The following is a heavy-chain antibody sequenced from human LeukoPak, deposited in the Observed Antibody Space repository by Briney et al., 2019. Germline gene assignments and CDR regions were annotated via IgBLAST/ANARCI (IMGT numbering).Heavy chain of an antibody. D-gene: IGHD3-22*01. Sequence: GGSLRLSCAASGFTLSSNYMSWGRQAPGKGLEGGSDIYSGGSTYYSDSVKGRVTISRDNSKNTLYLQMNSLRAEDTAVYYCARGFTMIVVVPKRGAFDIWGQGTMVTVSS. V-gene: IGHV3-66*02. CDR2: IYSGGST. CDR3: ARGFTMIVVVPKRGAFDI. J-gene: IGHJ3*02. CDR1: GFTLSSNY.